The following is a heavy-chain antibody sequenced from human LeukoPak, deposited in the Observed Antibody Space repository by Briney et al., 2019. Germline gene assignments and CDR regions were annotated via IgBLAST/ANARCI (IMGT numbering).Heavy chain of an antibody. D-gene: IGHD3-16*01. J-gene: IGHJ4*02. CDR1: GMTFSKHW. CDR3: TTGPSYGYEW. V-gene: IGHV3-74*01. Sequence: GGSLRLSCAASGMTFSKHWMHWVRQAPGKGLVWVSLIKTDGRTTIYADSVKGRFTISRDNGKSTLYLQMNSLGAEDTAIYYCTTGPSYGYEWWGQGTVVTVSS. CDR2: IKTDGRTT.